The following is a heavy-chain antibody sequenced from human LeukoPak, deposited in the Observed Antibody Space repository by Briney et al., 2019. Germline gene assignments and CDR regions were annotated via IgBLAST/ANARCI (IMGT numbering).Heavy chain of an antibody. V-gene: IGHV3-66*04. D-gene: IGHD4-17*01. CDR2: IYSGGST. CDR1: GFTVSSNY. Sequence: PGGSLRLSCAASGFTVSSNYMSWVRQAPGKGLEWVSVIYSGGSTYYADSVKGRFTISRDNSKNTLYLQMNSLRAEDTAVYYCAILPGDYGRDYYYYGMDVWGQGTTVTVSS. J-gene: IGHJ6*02. CDR3: AILPGDYGRDYYYYGMDV.